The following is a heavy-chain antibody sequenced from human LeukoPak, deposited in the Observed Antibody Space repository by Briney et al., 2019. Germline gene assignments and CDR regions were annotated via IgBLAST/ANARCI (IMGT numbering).Heavy chain of an antibody. CDR3: ARDEAAAGTGGFDY. Sequence: SQTRSLTCTVAGGSLSRGGYYWGWLRQPPGRGLEGFGYIYYSGSTYYNPSLKSRVTISVDTSKNQFSLKLSSVTAADTAVYYCARDEAAAGTGGFDYWGQGTLVTVSS. V-gene: IGHV4-31*03. CDR1: GGSLSRGGYY. J-gene: IGHJ4*02. D-gene: IGHD6-13*01. CDR2: IYYSGST.